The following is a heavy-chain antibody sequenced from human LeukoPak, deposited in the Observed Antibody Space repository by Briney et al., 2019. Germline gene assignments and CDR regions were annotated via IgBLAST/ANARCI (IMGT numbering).Heavy chain of an antibody. CDR2: ISSSSSYI. CDR3: ARDSSGIAAAGSYYFDY. Sequence: GGSLRLSCAASGFTFSSYSMNWVRQAPGKGLEWVSSISSSSSYIYYADSVKGRFTISRDNAKNSLYLQMNSLRAEDTAVYYCARDSSGIAAAGSYYFDYWGQGTLVTVSS. D-gene: IGHD6-13*01. J-gene: IGHJ4*02. V-gene: IGHV3-21*01. CDR1: GFTFSSYS.